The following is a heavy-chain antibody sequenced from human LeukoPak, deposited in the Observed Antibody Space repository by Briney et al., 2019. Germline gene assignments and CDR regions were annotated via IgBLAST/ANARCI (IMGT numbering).Heavy chain of an antibody. CDR1: GFTVSSNY. Sequence: GGSLRLSCTASGFTVSSNYMNWVRQAPGKGLEWVSAISGSGGSTYYADSVKGRFTISRDNAKNSLYLQMNSLRAEDTAVYYCAELGITMIGGVWGKGTTVTISS. D-gene: IGHD3-10*02. V-gene: IGHV3-23*01. CDR2: ISGSGGST. CDR3: AELGITMIGGV. J-gene: IGHJ6*04.